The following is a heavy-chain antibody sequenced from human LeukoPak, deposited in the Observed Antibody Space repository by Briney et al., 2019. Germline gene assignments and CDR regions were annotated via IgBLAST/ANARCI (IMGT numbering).Heavy chain of an antibody. V-gene: IGHV1-2*02. CDR3: ARDHEPTGAYYYYMDV. J-gene: IGHJ6*03. CDR2: INPNSGGT. Sequence: ASVKVSCKASGYTFTGYYMHWVRQAPGQGLEWMGWINPNSGGTNYAQKFQGRVTMTRDTSISTAYMELSRLRSDDTAVYYCARDHEPTGAYYYYMDVWGKGTTVTISS. D-gene: IGHD4-17*01. CDR1: GYTFTGYY.